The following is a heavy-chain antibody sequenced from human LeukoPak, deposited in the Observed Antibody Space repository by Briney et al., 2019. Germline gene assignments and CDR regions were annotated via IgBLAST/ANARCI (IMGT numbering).Heavy chain of an antibody. D-gene: IGHD2-2*01. J-gene: IGHJ4*02. CDR1: GFAFSSYG. CDR3: AKSVVPAAMLPPFDY. CDR2: ISYDGSNK. V-gene: IGHV3-30*18. Sequence: GRSLRLSCAASGFAFSSYGMHWVRQAPGKGLEWVAVISYDGSNKYYADSVKGRFTISRDNSKNTLYLQMNSLRAEDTAVYYCAKSVVPAAMLPPFDYWGQGTLVTVSS.